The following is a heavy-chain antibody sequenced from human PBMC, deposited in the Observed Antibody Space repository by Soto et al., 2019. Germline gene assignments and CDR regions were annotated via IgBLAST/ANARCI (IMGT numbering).Heavy chain of an antibody. V-gene: IGHV1-46*01. CDR2: IYPSSGGA. J-gene: IGHJ4*02. Sequence: QVQLVQSGAEVTKPGASVKVSCRASGYTFPTYYVHWMRQAPGQGLEWVGMIYPSSGGATYAQKFRGRVTMIRDTSTATVYMELSSLRSEDTAIYYCVTEPYTNSQGIDYWGQGTLVTVSS. CDR3: VTEPYTNSQGIDY. D-gene: IGHD2-8*01. CDR1: GYTFPTYY.